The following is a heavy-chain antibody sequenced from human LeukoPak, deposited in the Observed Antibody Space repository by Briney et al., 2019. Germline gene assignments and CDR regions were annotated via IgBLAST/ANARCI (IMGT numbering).Heavy chain of an antibody. V-gene: IGHV3-23*01. CDR2: ISPTTGTI. CDR3: ATKTSNGDRYFDY. CDR1: GFPLSSYD. J-gene: IGHJ4*02. D-gene: IGHD4-17*01. Sequence: PGGSLRLSCAVSGFPLSSYDMSWIRKARGEGLEWPSGISPTTGTIFDAGSVKGRFTIHRDNSENTLFLQMNRLRAEDTAVYYCATKTSNGDRYFDYWGQGALVTVSS.